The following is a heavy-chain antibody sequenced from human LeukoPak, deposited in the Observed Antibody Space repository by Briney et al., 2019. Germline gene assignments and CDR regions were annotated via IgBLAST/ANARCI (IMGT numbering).Heavy chain of an antibody. J-gene: IGHJ3*02. D-gene: IGHD3-10*01. CDR3: ARGGSYYNEAFDI. CDR1: GFTFSTYT. Sequence: SGGSLRLSCAASGFTFSTYTMNWVRQAPGKGLEWVSYISSSSSTRYYADSVKGRFTISRDNAKISLYLQMNSLRAEDTAVYYCARGGSYYNEAFDIWGQGTMVTVSS. CDR2: ISSSSSTR. V-gene: IGHV3-48*01.